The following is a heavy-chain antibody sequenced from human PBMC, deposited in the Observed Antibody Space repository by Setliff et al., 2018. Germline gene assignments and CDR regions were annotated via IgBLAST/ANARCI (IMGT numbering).Heavy chain of an antibody. J-gene: IGHJ1*01. Sequence: SETLSLTCNVSGGSVSSTSHYWGWIRQPPGKGMEWIGSVYYSGYTYYNPSLQSRVTISVDMSKNQFSMKLTSVTAADMAVYYCARVDFTMIQGVLGLWGQGTLVTVSS. D-gene: IGHD3-10*01. CDR1: GGSVSSTSHY. CDR2: VYYSGYT. CDR3: ARVDFTMIQGVLGL. V-gene: IGHV4-39*07.